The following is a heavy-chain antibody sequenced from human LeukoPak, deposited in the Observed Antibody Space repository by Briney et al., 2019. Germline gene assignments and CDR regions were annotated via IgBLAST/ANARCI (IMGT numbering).Heavy chain of an antibody. J-gene: IGHJ4*02. Sequence: ASVKVSCKASGYTFTGYYMHWVQQAPGQGLEWMGRINPNSGGTNYAQKFQGRVTMTRDTSISTAYMELSRLRSDDTAVYYCARDLWFGELESFDLDYWGQGTLVTVSS. D-gene: IGHD3-10*01. CDR2: INPNSGGT. V-gene: IGHV1-2*06. CDR1: GYTFTGYY. CDR3: ARDLWFGELESFDLDY.